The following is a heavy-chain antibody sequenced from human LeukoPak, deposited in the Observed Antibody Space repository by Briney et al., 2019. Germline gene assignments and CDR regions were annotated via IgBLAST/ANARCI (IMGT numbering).Heavy chain of an antibody. J-gene: IGHJ4*02. CDR2: INHSRST. CDR3: ARGRRSKLSDY. CDR1: GGSFSGYY. V-gene: IGHV4-34*01. Sequence: PSETLSLTCAVYGGSFSGYYWSWIRQPPGKGLEWIGEINHSRSTNYNPSLKSRVTISVDTSKNQFSLKLSSVTAADTAVYYCARGRRSKLSDYWGQGALVTVSS. D-gene: IGHD1-7*01.